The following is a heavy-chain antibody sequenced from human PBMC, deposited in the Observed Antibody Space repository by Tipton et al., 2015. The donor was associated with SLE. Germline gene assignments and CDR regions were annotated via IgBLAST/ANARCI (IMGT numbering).Heavy chain of an antibody. CDR1: GGSISSGYYY. V-gene: IGHV4-39*07. Sequence: TLSLTCTVSGGSISSGYYYWGWIRQPPGKGLEWIGSISYSGSTDYNPSLKSRVTISADTSKNQFSLKLSSVTAADTAVYYCARDEYRYDATGYHLLGHFDFWGQGTLVTVSS. CDR3: ARDEYRYDATGYHLLGHFDF. J-gene: IGHJ4*02. CDR2: ISYSGST. D-gene: IGHD3-22*01.